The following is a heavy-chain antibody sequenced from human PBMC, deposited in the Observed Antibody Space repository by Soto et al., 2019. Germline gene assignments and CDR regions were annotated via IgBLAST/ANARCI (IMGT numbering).Heavy chain of an antibody. CDR3: ARAPINYGDFDYYGMGV. Sequence: PSETLSLTCTVSGGSISNYYWTWIRQPPGKGLEWIGFIHYSGSTNYSPSLKSRVTISVDRSKNQFSLKLSSVTTADTAMYYCARAPINYGDFDYYGMGVRGQGTTVTVSS. CDR2: IHYSGST. CDR1: GGSISNYY. D-gene: IGHD4-17*01. J-gene: IGHJ6*02. V-gene: IGHV4-59*01.